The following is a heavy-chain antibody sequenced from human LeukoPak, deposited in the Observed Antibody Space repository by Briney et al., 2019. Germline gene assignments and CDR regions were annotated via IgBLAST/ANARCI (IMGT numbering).Heavy chain of an antibody. D-gene: IGHD1-26*01. CDR3: ARVYWSKKVGATNADY. CDR1: GGSFSGYY. V-gene: IGHV4-34*01. J-gene: IGHJ4*02. CDR2: INQRGST. Sequence: SETLSLTCAVYGGSFSGYYWSWIRQPPGKGLEWIGEINQRGSTNYNPSLKSRVTISVDTSKNQFSLKLSPVAAADTAVYYCARVYWSKKVGATNADYWGQGTLVTVSS.